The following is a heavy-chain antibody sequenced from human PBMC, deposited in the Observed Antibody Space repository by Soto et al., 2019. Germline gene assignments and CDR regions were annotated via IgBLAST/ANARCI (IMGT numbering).Heavy chain of an antibody. J-gene: IGHJ2*01. CDR2: ISYDGSNK. Sequence: QVQLVESGGGVVQPGRSLRLSCAASGFTFSSCGMHWVRQAPGKGLEWVAVISYDGSNKYYADSVKGRFTISRDNSENTLYLQMNSLTTEDTAVYYCAKEVGAAVPTFTNWYFDLWGRGTLVTVSS. V-gene: IGHV3-30*18. CDR1: GFTFSSCG. D-gene: IGHD5-12*01. CDR3: AKEVGAAVPTFTNWYFDL.